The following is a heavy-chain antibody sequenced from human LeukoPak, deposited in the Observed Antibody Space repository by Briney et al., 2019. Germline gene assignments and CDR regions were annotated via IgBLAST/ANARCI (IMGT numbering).Heavy chain of an antibody. CDR3: ARLDYGGNHFDY. Sequence: ASVKVSCKASGYTFTGYYMHWVRQAPGQGLEWMGWINPNSGGTNYAQKFQGRVTMTRDTSISTAYMELSRLRSDDTAVYYCARLDYGGNHFDYWGQGTLVTVSS. CDR1: GYTFTGYY. CDR2: INPNSGGT. V-gene: IGHV1-2*02. D-gene: IGHD4-23*01. J-gene: IGHJ4*02.